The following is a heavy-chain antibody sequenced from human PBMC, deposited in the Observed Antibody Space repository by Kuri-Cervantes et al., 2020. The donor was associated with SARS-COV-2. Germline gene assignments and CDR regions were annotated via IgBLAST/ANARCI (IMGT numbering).Heavy chain of an antibody. J-gene: IGHJ4*02. CDR2: INPSGGST. D-gene: IGHD5-12*01. CDR3: ARDANYGSRLPRKFDY. Sequence: ASVKVSCKASGYTFTSYYMHWVRQAPGQGLEWMGIINPSGGSTSYAQKFQGRVTMTRDTSTSTVYMELSSLRSEDTAVYYCARDANYGSRLPRKFDYWGQGTLVTVSS. V-gene: IGHV1-46*01. CDR1: GYTFTSYY.